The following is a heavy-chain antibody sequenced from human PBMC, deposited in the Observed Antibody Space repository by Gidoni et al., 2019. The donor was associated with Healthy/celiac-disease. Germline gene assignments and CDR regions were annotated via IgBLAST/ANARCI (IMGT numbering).Heavy chain of an antibody. V-gene: IGHV3-23*01. CDR2: ISGSGGST. D-gene: IGHD4-17*01. CDR3: AKDQYGDYVHDY. Sequence: EVQLLESGGGLVQPGGSLRLSCSASCVPFSSYAMSWVRQAPGKGVEGVSAISGSGGSTYYADSVKGRFTISRDNSKNTLYLQMNSLRAEDTAVYYCAKDQYGDYVHDYWGQGTLVTVSS. CDR1: CVPFSSYA. J-gene: IGHJ4*02.